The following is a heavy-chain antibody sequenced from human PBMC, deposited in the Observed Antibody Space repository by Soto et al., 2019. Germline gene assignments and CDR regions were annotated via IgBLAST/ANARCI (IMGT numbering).Heavy chain of an antibody. Sequence: ASVKVSCKASGYSFTDYHIHWVRQAPGQGLEWLGRINPKSGGTSTAQKFQGWVTMTTDTSISTASMELTRLTSGDTAIYYCARGDSTDCSNGVCSFFYNHDMDVWGQGTTVTVYS. D-gene: IGHD2-8*01. V-gene: IGHV1-2*04. CDR1: GYSFTDYH. CDR3: ARGDSTDCSNGVCSFFYNHDMDV. CDR2: INPKSGGT. J-gene: IGHJ6*02.